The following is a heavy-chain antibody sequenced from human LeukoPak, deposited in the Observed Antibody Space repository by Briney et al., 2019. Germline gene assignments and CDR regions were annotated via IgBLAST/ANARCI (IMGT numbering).Heavy chain of an antibody. V-gene: IGHV4-38-2*02. J-gene: IGHJ4*02. CDR1: GYSISSGYY. CDR3: ARDRGSSGWLDFDY. Sequence: SETLSLTCAVSGYSISSGYYWGWIRQPPGRGLEWIGSVYHSGTTHYNPSLKSRVTISEDTSRNQFSLKLSSVTAADTAVYYCARDRGSSGWLDFDYWGQGTLVTVSS. CDR2: VYHSGTT. D-gene: IGHD6-19*01.